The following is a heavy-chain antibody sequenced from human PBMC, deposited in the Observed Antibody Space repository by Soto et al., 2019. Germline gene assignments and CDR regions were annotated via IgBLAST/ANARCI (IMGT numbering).Heavy chain of an antibody. D-gene: IGHD2-15*01. CDR2: ISYDGSNK. Sequence: QVQLVESGGGVVQPGRSLRLSCAASGFTFSSYGMHWVRQAPGKGLEWVAVISYDGSNKYYADSVKGRFTISRDNSKNTLYLEMNSLRAEDTAVYYCAKDRARYCGGGCCYSIFDHWGQGTLVTVSS. CDR1: GFTFSSYG. CDR3: AKDRARYCGGGCCYSIFDH. V-gene: IGHV3-30*18. J-gene: IGHJ4*02.